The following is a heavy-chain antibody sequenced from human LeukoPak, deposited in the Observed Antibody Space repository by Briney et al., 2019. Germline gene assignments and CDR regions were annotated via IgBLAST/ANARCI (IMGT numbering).Heavy chain of an antibody. J-gene: IGHJ4*02. D-gene: IGHD2-15*01. CDR1: GYTFTSYG. CDR3: ALRYCSGGSCHRGVDY. Sequence: GASVKVSCKASGYTFTSYGISWVRQAPGQGLEWMGWISAYNGNTNYAQKLQGRVTMTTDTSTSTAYMELRSLRSDDTAVYYCALRYCSGGSCHRGVDYWGQGTLVTVSS. V-gene: IGHV1-18*01. CDR2: ISAYNGNT.